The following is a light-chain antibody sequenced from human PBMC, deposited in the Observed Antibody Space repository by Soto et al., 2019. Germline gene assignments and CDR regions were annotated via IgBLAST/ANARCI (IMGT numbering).Light chain of an antibody. CDR3: QQHGNSPRT. V-gene: IGKV3-20*01. CDR2: GAS. Sequence: EIVLTQSPGTLSLSPGERATLPCRASQNITNNYVAWYQHKPGQAPRLLIYGASSRATGIPARFSGSGSGTDFTLTISRLEPEDFAVYYCQQHGNSPRTFGQGTKVDIK. J-gene: IGKJ1*01. CDR1: QNITNNY.